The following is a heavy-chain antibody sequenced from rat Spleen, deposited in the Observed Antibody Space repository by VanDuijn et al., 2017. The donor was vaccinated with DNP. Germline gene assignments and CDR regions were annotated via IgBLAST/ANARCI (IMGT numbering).Heavy chain of an antibody. Sequence: QVQLQQSGDELAKPGSSVKISCKASGYTFTNYFIGWIKQTTGQGLEYIGYINTGSGGSNYNAKFKGKATLTVDKPSNTAFMQLSSLTPGDSAVYFCARADTYYGYDYFDYWGQGVMVTVSS. CDR2: INTGSGGS. V-gene: IGHV1-43*01. D-gene: IGHD1-6*01. CDR1: GYTFTNYF. CDR3: ARADTYYGYDYFDY. J-gene: IGHJ2*01.